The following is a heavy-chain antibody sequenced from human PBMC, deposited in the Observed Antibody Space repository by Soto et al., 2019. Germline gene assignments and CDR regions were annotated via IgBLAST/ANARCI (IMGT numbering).Heavy chain of an antibody. J-gene: IGHJ4*02. CDR3: ARSSSADVDTPFDY. D-gene: IGHD5-18*01. V-gene: IGHV4-59*01. Sequence: SETLSLTCTVSGGSISSYYWSWIRQPPGKGLEWIGYIYYSGSTNYNPSLKSRVTISVDTSKNQFSLKLSSVTAADTAVYYCARSSSADVDTPFDYWGQGTLVTVSS. CDR2: IYYSGST. CDR1: GGSISSYY.